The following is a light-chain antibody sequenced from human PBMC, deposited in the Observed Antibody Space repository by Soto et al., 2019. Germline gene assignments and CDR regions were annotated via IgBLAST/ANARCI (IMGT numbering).Light chain of an antibody. CDR1: QSVISSY. J-gene: IGKJ1*01. V-gene: IGKV3D-20*02. Sequence: EIVLTQSPATLSLSPGERATLSCRASQSVISSYLAWYQQKPGQAPRLLIYGASSRATGIPDRFSGSGSGTDFTLTISSLEPEDFAVYYCQQRSNWPRTFGQGTKVDIK. CDR3: QQRSNWPRT. CDR2: GAS.